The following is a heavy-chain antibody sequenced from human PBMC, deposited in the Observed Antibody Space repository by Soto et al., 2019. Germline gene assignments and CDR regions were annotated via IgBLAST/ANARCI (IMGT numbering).Heavy chain of an antibody. J-gene: IGHJ6*02. CDR1: GFTFSSYG. CDR2: IWYDGSNK. V-gene: IGHV3-33*01. D-gene: IGHD2-2*01. Sequence: GGSLRLSCAASGFTFSSYGMHWVRQAPGKGLEWVAVIWYDGSNKYYADSVKGRFTISRDNSKNTLYLQMNSLRAEDTAVYYCAREVKYLYGMDVWGQGTTVTVS. CDR3: AREVKYLYGMDV.